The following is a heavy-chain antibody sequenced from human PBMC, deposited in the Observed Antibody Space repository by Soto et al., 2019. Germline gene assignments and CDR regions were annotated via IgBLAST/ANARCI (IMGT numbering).Heavy chain of an antibody. CDR3: VRVVAIPGYPDY. D-gene: IGHD5-12*01. Sequence: QVQLVQSGAEVRQPASSVKVSCKTSGGTFSSYAISWVRHAPGQGLEWMGGIVPIVDTATYAQKFQGRVTITADESTSTAYMELSRLRSDDTAVYYCVRVVAIPGYPDYWCQGTLVTVSS. CDR2: IVPIVDTA. V-gene: IGHV1-69*12. CDR1: GGTFSSYA. J-gene: IGHJ4*02.